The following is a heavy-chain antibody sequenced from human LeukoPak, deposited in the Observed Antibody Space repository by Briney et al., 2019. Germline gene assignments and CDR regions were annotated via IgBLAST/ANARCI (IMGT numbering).Heavy chain of an antibody. V-gene: IGHV4-59*01. J-gene: IGHJ6*02. Sequence: SETLSLTCTVSDDSIGTYYWSWIRQPPGKGLEWIGYIYYSGNTNYNPSLKSRVTISVDTSKNQFSLKLRSVTAADTAVYYCARSLRYNDSSGYYSAYYYGMDVWGQGTTVTVSS. CDR2: IYYSGNT. CDR3: ARSLRYNDSSGYYSAYYYGMDV. D-gene: IGHD3-22*01. CDR1: DDSIGTYY.